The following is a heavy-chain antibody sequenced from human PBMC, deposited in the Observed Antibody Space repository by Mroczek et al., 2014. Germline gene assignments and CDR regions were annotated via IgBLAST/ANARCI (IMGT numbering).Heavy chain of an antibody. Sequence: QVQLVESGPGLVKPSETLSLTCTVSGGSISSSSYYWGWIRQPPGKGLEWIGSIYYSGSTYYNPSLKSRVTISVDTSKNQFSLKLSSVTAADTAVYYCARHGGGFRSGWPYYYYGMDVWDQGTTVTVSS. J-gene: IGHJ6*02. CDR2: IYYSGST. CDR3: ARHGGGFRSGWPYYYYGMDV. CDR1: GGSISSSSYY. V-gene: IGHV4-39*01. D-gene: IGHD6-19*01.